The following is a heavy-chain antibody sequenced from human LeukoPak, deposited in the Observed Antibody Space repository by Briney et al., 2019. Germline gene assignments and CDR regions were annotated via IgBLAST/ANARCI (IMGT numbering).Heavy chain of an antibody. CDR2: INPNSGGT. V-gene: IGHV1-2*02. D-gene: IGHD1-1*01. CDR3: ARKYNWNEGGGFDY. Sequence: ASVKVSCKASGYTFTGYYMHWVRQAPGQGLEWMGWINPNSGGTNYAQKFQGRVTMTRDTSISTAYMELSRLRSDDTAVYYCARKYNWNEGGGFDYWGQGTLVTVSS. J-gene: IGHJ4*02. CDR1: GYTFTGYY.